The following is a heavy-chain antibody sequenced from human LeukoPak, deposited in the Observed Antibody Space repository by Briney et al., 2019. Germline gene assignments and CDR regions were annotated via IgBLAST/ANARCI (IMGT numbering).Heavy chain of an antibody. CDR3: AKDSYYYDSSGSNY. CDR1: GFSFSKYG. V-gene: IGHV3-23*01. J-gene: IGHJ4*02. D-gene: IGHD3-22*01. CDR2: ISGSGDSA. Sequence: GGSLRLSCVASGFSFSKYGMNWVRQAPGKGLEWVSTISGSGDSAYYADSVRGRFTISRDNSKNTFYLQMNTLKAEDTAIYYCAKDSYYYDSSGSNYWGQGTLVTVSS.